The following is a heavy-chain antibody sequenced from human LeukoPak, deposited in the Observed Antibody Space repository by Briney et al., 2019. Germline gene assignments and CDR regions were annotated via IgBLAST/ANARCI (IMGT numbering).Heavy chain of an antibody. V-gene: IGHV4-34*01. CDR3: ARVGRLYCSSGSCYSRSFDY. Sequence: SETLSLXCAVYGGSFSGYYWSWIRQPPGKGLEWIGEINHSGSTNYNPSLKSRVTISVDTSKNQFSLKLSSVTAADTAVYYCARVGRLYCSSGSCYSRSFDYWGQGTLVTVSS. CDR1: GGSFSGYY. CDR2: INHSGST. D-gene: IGHD2-15*01. J-gene: IGHJ4*02.